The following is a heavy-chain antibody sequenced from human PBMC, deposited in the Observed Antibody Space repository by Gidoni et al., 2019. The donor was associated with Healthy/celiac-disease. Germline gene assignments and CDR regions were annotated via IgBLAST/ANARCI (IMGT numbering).Heavy chain of an antibody. CDR3: ARARVTMIAVEWFDP. V-gene: IGHV1-8*01. Sequence: QVQLVQSGAEVKKHGASVKVSCTASGSTFTSYDINWVRQATGQGREWMGWMNPNSGNTGYSQKFQGIVTLIRNTAISTAYMELSSLRSEDTAVYYCARARVTMIAVEWFDPWGQGTLVTVSS. CDR1: GSTFTSYD. J-gene: IGHJ5*02. D-gene: IGHD3-22*01. CDR2: MNPNSGNT.